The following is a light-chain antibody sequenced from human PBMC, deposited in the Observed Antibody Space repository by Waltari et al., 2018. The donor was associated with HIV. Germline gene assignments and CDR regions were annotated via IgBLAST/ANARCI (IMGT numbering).Light chain of an antibody. Sequence: QSVLTQPPSVSGAPGQRVTISCSGSGSNIGAGYDVHWYQQLPGSAPNLLIYDNTRRPAGVPDGFSGPKSGTSASLAITGLQAEDEADYYGQSYDSSLRGVFGGGTKLTVL. V-gene: IGLV1-40*01. J-gene: IGLJ3*02. CDR1: GSNIGAGYD. CDR2: DNT. CDR3: QSYDSSLRGV.